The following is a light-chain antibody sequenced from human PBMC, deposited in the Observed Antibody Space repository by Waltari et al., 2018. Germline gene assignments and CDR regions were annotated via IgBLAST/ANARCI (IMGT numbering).Light chain of an antibody. CDR3: QTWGTGVWV. CDR1: SGHSGYA. Sequence: QLVLTQSPSSSASPGASVKLTCSHSSGHSGYAIAWHPHRPEKGPRYLMKVNSAGSHYKGDGIPDRFSGSSSGAERYLTISSLQSEDEADYYCQTWGTGVWVFGGGTKLTVL. V-gene: IGLV4-69*01. CDR2: VNSAGSH. J-gene: IGLJ3*02.